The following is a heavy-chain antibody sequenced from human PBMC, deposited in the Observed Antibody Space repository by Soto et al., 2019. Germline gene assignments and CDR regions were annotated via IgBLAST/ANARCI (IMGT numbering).Heavy chain of an antibody. CDR2: ICYTGST. CDR3: AREGRLAAPV. Sequence: SETLSLRCTVSWGSGSSGGYYWNWIRQLPGNGLEWIGYICYTGSTNCNRSLRGRSTMSVDTSKNQFSLKLNSVTAADPAVYYCAREGRLAAPVGGPGTKVTVSS. D-gene: IGHD6-13*01. V-gene: IGHV4-61*08. CDR1: WGSGSSGGYY. J-gene: IGHJ3*01.